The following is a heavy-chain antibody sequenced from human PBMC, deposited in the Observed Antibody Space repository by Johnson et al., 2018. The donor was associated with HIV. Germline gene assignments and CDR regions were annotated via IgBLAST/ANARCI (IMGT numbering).Heavy chain of an antibody. CDR1: GFTFSSYA. D-gene: IGHD1-26*01. CDR3: AVVMGATQVMGAFAI. Sequence: QVQLVESGGGVVQPGRSLRLSCAASGFTFSSYAMHWVRQAPGKGLEWVAVISYDGSNKYYADSVKGRFTISRDNSKNTLYLQMNSLRAEDTAVDYCAVVMGATQVMGAFAIGGQGTMVTVSS. J-gene: IGHJ3*02. CDR2: ISYDGSNK. V-gene: IGHV3-30*04.